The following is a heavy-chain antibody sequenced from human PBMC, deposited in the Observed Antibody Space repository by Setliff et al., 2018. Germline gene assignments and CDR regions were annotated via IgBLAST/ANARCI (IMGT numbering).Heavy chain of an antibody. CDR3: SRLVRFCTKISCQRLLGDDY. CDR2: IGVYSGNT. J-gene: IGHJ4*02. CDR1: GYTFTESI. Sequence: ASVKVSCKASGYTFTESIVSWVRQAPGQGLEWLGWIGVYSGNTYTAQRFQGRITMTTDTSTSTAYLEFKSLRSDDTAIYYCSRLVRFCTKISCQRLLGDDYWGQGALVTVSS. D-gene: IGHD2-2*01. V-gene: IGHV1-18*01.